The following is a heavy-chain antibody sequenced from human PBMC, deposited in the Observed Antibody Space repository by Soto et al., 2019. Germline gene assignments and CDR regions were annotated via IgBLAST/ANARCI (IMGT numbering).Heavy chain of an antibody. CDR2: ISYDGSNK. V-gene: IGHV3-30*18. J-gene: IGHJ4*02. CDR3: AKVGKGYCSGGSCYPFVY. CDR1: GFTFSSYG. D-gene: IGHD2-15*01. Sequence: QVQLVESGGGVVQPGRSLRLSCAASGFTFSSYGMHWVRQAPGKGLEWVAVISYDGSNKYYADSVKGRFTISRDNSKNTLYLQMNSLRAEDTAVYYCAKVGKGYCSGGSCYPFVYWGQGTLVTVSS.